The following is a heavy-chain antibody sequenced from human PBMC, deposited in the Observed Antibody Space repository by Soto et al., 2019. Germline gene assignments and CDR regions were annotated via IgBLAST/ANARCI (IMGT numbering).Heavy chain of an antibody. J-gene: IGHJ4*02. CDR3: ARGAMVTKLHFDY. CDR2: IYYSGST. D-gene: IGHD5-18*01. V-gene: IGHV4-31*03. Sequence: SETLPLTCTVSGGSISSGGYYWSWIRQHPGKGLEWIGYIYYSGSTYYNPSLKSRVTISVDTSKNQFSLKLSSVTAADTAVYYCARGAMVTKLHFDYWGQGTLVTVSS. CDR1: GGSISSGGYY.